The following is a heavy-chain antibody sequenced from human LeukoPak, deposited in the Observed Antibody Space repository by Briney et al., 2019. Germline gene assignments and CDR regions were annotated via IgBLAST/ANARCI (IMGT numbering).Heavy chain of an antibody. J-gene: IGHJ4*02. D-gene: IGHD3-22*01. V-gene: IGHV3-53*01. Sequence: PGGSLRLSCAASGFTVSSSYVSWVRQAPGKGLEWVSVIYSGGSTYYADSVKGRFTISRDNSKNTLYLQMNSLRAEDTAVYYCARATYYYDTSGYYYWGQGTLVTVSS. CDR3: ARATYYYDTSGYYY. CDR1: GFTVSSSY. CDR2: IYSGGST.